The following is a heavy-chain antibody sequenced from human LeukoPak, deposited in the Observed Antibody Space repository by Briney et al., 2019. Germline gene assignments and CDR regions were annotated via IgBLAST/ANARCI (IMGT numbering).Heavy chain of an antibody. V-gene: IGHV4-59*01. CDR2: IYYTGST. Sequence: PSETLSLTCTVSGGSISSYYWSWIRQPPGKGLEWIGYIYYTGSTNYNPSLKSRVTISVDTSKKQFSLKLSSVTAADTAVYYCARAAKKVSQFVERLSYFDYWGQGTLVTVSS. D-gene: IGHD3-3*01. CDR3: ARAAKKVSQFVERLSYFDY. CDR1: GGSISSYY. J-gene: IGHJ4*02.